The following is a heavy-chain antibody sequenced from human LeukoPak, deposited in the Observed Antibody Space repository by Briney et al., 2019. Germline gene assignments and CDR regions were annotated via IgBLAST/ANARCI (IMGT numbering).Heavy chain of an antibody. D-gene: IGHD2-15*01. J-gene: IGHJ6*02. CDR2: INPNSGGT. V-gene: IGHV1-2*02. Sequence: ASVKVSCKASGYTFTGYYMHWVRQAPGQGLEWMGWINPNSGGTNYAQKFQGRVTMTGDTSISTAYMELSRLRSDDTAVYYCASFKYCSGGSCYYYYGMDVRGQGTTVTVSS. CDR3: ASFKYCSGGSCYYYYGMDV. CDR1: GYTFTGYY.